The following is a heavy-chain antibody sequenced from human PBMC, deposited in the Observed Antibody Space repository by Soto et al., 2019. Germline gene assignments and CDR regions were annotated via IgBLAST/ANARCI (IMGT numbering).Heavy chain of an antibody. CDR2: IWFDGSNK. V-gene: IGHV3-33*01. Sequence: QVHLVESGGGVVQPGGSLRLSGAASGFTFSSYAIHWVRQAPGKGLEWVAIIWFDGSNKYYADSVKGRFSISRDNSKNTLLLQMDSRRAEDTAVYYCARGPLPAATTYLNFWGKGTRVIVSS. J-gene: IGHJ4*02. CDR3: ARGPLPAATTYLNF. D-gene: IGHD2-15*01. CDR1: GFTFSSYA.